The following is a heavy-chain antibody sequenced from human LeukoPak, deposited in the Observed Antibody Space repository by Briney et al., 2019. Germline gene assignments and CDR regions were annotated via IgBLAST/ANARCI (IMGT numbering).Heavy chain of an antibody. J-gene: IGHJ6*02. CDR2: IFGSGDT. CDR3: TRTGLRGVTGDYHALDV. D-gene: IGHD2-21*02. Sequence: GGSLRLSCAGNGFAFSGYDMHWVRQVTGKGLEWVSTIFGSGDTFYADSMKGRFTISRTNAESSLYLQMSSLRAGDTAVYYCTRTGLRGVTGDYHALDVWGQGTTVTVSS. V-gene: IGHV3-13*01. CDR1: GFAFSGYD.